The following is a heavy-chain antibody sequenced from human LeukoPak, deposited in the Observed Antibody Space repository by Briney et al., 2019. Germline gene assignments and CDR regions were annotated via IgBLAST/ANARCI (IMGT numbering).Heavy chain of an antibody. Sequence: GGSLRLSCAASGFTFNSYWMHWVRQAPGKGLLWVSRINTDGSSTHYADSVKGRLTISRDNAKNMLYLQMDGLRAEDTAVYYCVVWGEDSSGHRFDHWGQGTLVTVSS. CDR3: VVWGEDSSGHRFDH. J-gene: IGHJ4*02. D-gene: IGHD3-22*01. CDR2: INTDGSST. V-gene: IGHV3-74*01. CDR1: GFTFNSYW.